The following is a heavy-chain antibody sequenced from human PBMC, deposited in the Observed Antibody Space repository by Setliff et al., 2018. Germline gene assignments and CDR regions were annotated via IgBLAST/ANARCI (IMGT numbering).Heavy chain of an antibody. Sequence: GGSLRLSCVASGFALSNFWMSWVRQAPGKGLEWVGFIRSKAYGGTTEYAASVKGRFTISRDDSKSIAYLQMNSLKTEDTAVYYCTVAPGYCSGGSCSYYYYYGMDVWGQGTTVTVS. D-gene: IGHD2-15*01. CDR2: IRSKAYGGTT. J-gene: IGHJ6*02. CDR1: GFALSNFW. V-gene: IGHV3-49*04. CDR3: TVAPGYCSGGSCSYYYYYGMDV.